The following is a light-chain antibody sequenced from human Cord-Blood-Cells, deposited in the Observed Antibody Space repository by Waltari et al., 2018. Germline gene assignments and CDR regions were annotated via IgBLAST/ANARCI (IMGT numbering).Light chain of an antibody. CDR1: QSVSSY. CDR2: AAS. J-gene: IGKJ5*01. Sequence: IVLTQSPATLSLSPAERATLSCRARQSVSSYLAWYQQKPGQAPRLLLYAASNRSTGSPARFSGSGSGTEFTLTISSLLPEDFAFYYCQQRSNWPPITFGQGTRLEIK. V-gene: IGKV3-11*01. CDR3: QQRSNWPPIT.